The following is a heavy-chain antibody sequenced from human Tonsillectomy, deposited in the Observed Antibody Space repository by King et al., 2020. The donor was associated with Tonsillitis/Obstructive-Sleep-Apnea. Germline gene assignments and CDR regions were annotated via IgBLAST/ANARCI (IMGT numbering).Heavy chain of an antibody. D-gene: IGHD6-6*01. J-gene: IGHJ6*03. V-gene: IGHV4-34*01. Sequence: VQLPQWGAGLLKPSETLSLTCAVYGGSFSDYYWSWIRQPPGKGLEWIGEINHSGSTNYNPSLKSRVIISVDTSKNQFSLKLSSVTAADTAVYYCARGGYSSSHHTTAYYYIDVWDTGATVTVSS. CDR2: INHSGST. CDR3: ARGGYSSSHHTTAYYYIDV. CDR1: GGSFSDYY.